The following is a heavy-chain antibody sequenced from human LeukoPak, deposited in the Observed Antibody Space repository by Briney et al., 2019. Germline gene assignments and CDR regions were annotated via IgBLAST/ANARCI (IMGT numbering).Heavy chain of an antibody. V-gene: IGHV3-23*01. CDR3: AKDKTPRLDWGRYYFDY. CDR2: ISGGGNSA. CDR1: GFTFNNYA. J-gene: IGHJ4*02. D-gene: IGHD7-27*01. Sequence: HPGGSLRLSCAASGFTFNNYAMSWVRQAAGKGLEWVSTISGGGNSASYADSVKGRFTISRDNSKNTLYLQMSSLRGEDTAVYYCAKDKTPRLDWGRYYFDYWGQGTLVTVSS.